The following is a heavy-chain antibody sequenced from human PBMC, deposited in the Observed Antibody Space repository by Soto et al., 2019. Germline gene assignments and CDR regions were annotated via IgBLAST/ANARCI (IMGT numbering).Heavy chain of an antibody. CDR2: ISDDGSTT. Sequence: GSLRLSCEVSGFTFSAYWMHWVRQVPGKGLIWVSRISDDGSTTTYADSVKGRFTISRDNAKNTLYLQMNSLRADDTGLYYCTRGPRVSSTGTGAHWGQGTLVTVSS. V-gene: IGHV3-74*01. CDR1: GFTFSAYW. CDR3: TRGPRVSSTGTGAH. J-gene: IGHJ4*02. D-gene: IGHD1-1*01.